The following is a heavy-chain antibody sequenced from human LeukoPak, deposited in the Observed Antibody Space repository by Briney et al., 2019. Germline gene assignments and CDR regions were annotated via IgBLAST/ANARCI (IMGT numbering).Heavy chain of an antibody. CDR3: GRSMVRGVNYYFDF. V-gene: IGHV1-46*03. CDR1: GYTFTSYY. CDR2: INPSGGST. Sequence: ASVKVSCKASGYTFTSYYIHWVRQAPGQGLEWMGIINPSGGSTSYAQKLQGRVTMTRDTSTSTVYMELSSLRSEDTAVYFCGRSMVRGVNYYFDFWAREPWSPSPQ. J-gene: IGHJ4*02. D-gene: IGHD3-10*01.